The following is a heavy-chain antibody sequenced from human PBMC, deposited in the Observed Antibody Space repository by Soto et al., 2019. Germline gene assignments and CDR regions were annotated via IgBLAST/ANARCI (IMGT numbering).Heavy chain of an antibody. D-gene: IGHD1-7*01. J-gene: IGHJ4*02. CDR3: ARGGDFKNYEYYFDY. CDR2: INPNSGGT. Sequence: GASVKVSCKASGYTFTGYYMHWVRQAPGQGLEWMGWINPNSGGTDYAQKFQGRVTMTRDTSISTAYMELSRLRSDDTAVYYCARGGDFKNYEYYFDYWGQGTLVTVSS. CDR1: GYTFTGYY. V-gene: IGHV1-2*02.